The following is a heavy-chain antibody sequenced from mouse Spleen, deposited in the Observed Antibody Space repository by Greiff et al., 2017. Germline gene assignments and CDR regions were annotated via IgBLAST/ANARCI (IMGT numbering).Heavy chain of an antibody. Sequence: ESGPGLVKPSQSLSLTCYVTGYSITSGYYWNWIRQLPGNKLEWMGYISYDGSNNYNPSLKNRISITRDTSKNQFFLKLNSVTTEDTATYYCAREWGYDYAMDYWGQGTSVTVSS. J-gene: IGHJ4*01. CDR1: GYSITSGYY. D-gene: IGHD2-2*01. V-gene: IGHV3-6*01. CDR3: AREWGYDYAMDY. CDR2: ISYDGSN.